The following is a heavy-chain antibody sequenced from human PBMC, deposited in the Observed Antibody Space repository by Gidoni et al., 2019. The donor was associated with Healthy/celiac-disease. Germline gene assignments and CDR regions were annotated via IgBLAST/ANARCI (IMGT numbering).Heavy chain of an antibody. CDR3: VKGGDSSGWSRTLYYYYYGMDV. CDR1: GFTFSTYL. J-gene: IGHJ6*02. D-gene: IGHD6-19*01. Sequence: EVQLVESGGGLVQPGGSLRLSCSASGFTFSTYLLHLFRQAPGNGLEYVSATSSNGGSTYYADSVKGRFTISRDNSKNTLYLQMSSLRAEDTAVYYCVKGGDSSGWSRTLYYYYYGMDVWGQGTTVTVSS. V-gene: IGHV3-64D*06. CDR2: TSSNGGST.